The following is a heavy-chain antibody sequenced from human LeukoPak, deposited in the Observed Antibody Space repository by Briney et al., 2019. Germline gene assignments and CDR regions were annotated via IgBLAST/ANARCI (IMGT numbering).Heavy chain of an antibody. Sequence: SETLSLTCIVSVDSISSYYWSWIRQPPGKGLEWIGSIYYSGSTNYNPSLKSRVTISVDTSKNQFSLKLSSVPAADTAVYYCAGAVPWTKDVDYWGQGTLVTVSS. D-gene: IGHD3/OR15-3a*01. V-gene: IGHV4-59*01. J-gene: IGHJ4*02. CDR3: AGAVPWTKDVDY. CDR2: IYYSGST. CDR1: VDSISSYY.